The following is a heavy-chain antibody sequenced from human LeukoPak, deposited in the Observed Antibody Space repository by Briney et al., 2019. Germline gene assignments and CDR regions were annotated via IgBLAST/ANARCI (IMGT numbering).Heavy chain of an antibody. J-gene: IGHJ4*02. CDR2: IRYDGSNK. D-gene: IGHD4-11*01. Sequence: PGGSLRLSCAASGFTFSSYGMHWVRQAPGKGLEWVAFIRYDGSNKYYADSVKGRFTISRDNSKNTLYLQMNSLRAEDTAVYYCAKILGYSNYGGPSDFDYWGQGTLVTVSS. CDR3: AKILGYSNYGGPSDFDY. V-gene: IGHV3-30*02. CDR1: GFTFSSYG.